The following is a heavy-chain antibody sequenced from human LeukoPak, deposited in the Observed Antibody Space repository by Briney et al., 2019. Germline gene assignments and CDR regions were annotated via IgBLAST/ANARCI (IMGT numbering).Heavy chain of an antibody. D-gene: IGHD5-18*01. Sequence: GGSLRLSCAASGFTLSSNYMSWVRQAPGKGVEWVSVIYSGGSTYYADSVKGRFTISRDNSKNTLYLQMNSLRAEDPAVYYCARDRIHYFDYWGQGTLVTVSS. V-gene: IGHV3-53*01. CDR2: IYSGGST. J-gene: IGHJ4*02. CDR3: ARDRIHYFDY. CDR1: GFTLSSNY.